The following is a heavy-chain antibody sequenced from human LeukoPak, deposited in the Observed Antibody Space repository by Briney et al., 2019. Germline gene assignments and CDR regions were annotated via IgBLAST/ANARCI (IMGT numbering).Heavy chain of an antibody. J-gene: IGHJ3*02. D-gene: IGHD6-19*01. V-gene: IGHV3-7*01. Sequence: GGSLRLSCAASGFTFSSYWMSWVRQAPGKGLEWVANIKQDGSEKYYVDSVKGRFTISRDNAKNTLYLQMNSLRAEDTAIYYCARVTGYSSGWYTGDGFDIWGQGTMVTVSS. CDR2: IKQDGSEK. CDR1: GFTFSSYW. CDR3: ARVTGYSSGWYTGDGFDI.